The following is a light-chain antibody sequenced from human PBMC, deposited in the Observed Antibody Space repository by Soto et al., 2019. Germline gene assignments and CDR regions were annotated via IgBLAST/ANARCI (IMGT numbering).Light chain of an antibody. CDR1: NIGSKS. Sequence: SYELTQPPSVSVAPGKTASITCGGNNIGSKSVHWYQQKPGQAPVLVIYYDSDRPSGIPERFSGSNSGNTATLTISRVEAGDEADYYCQVWERSSHHYVFGTGTKVTV. CDR3: QVWERSSHHYV. V-gene: IGLV3-21*01. J-gene: IGLJ1*01. CDR2: YDS.